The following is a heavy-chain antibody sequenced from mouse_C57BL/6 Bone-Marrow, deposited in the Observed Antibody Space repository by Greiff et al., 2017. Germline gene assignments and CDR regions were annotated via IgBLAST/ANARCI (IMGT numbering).Heavy chain of an antibody. J-gene: IGHJ4*01. D-gene: IGHD2-1*01. V-gene: IGHV5-17*01. CDR1: GFTFSDYG. CDR3: ARGKRVYARDY. Sequence: EVQLMESGGGLVKPGGSLKLSCAASGFTFSDYGMHWVRQAPEKGLEWVAYISSGSSTIYYADTVKGRFTISRDNAKNTLFLQMTSLRSEDTAMYYCARGKRVYARDYWGQGTSVTVSS. CDR2: ISSGSSTI.